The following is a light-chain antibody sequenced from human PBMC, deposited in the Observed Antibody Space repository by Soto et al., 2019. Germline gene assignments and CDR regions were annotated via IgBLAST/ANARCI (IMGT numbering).Light chain of an antibody. J-gene: IGKJ1*01. Sequence: DFQMGPSPSILSASIGDGVSITCRASQSISKWLAWHQQKPGKAPELLIYAASILQSEVPSRFRGSGSGTDFSLTISSLQPEDFASYYCQQSYNVLSWTFGQGTKVEIK. CDR3: QQSYNVLSWT. V-gene: IGKV1-39*01. CDR1: QSISKW. CDR2: AAS.